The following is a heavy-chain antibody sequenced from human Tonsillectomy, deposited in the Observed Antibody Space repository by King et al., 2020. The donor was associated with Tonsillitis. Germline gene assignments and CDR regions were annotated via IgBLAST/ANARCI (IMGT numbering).Heavy chain of an antibody. J-gene: IGHJ3*02. D-gene: IGHD7-27*01. Sequence: DVQLVESGGGLVQPGGSLRLSCAASGFTFSNYAMSWVRQAPGKGLEWVSVISGSGGSTYYADFVKGRFTISRDNSNNTLYLQMYSLRAEDTAVYYCAKDLENWGLGYDAFDIWGQGTMVTVSS. V-gene: IGHV3-23*04. CDR1: GFTFSNYA. CDR2: ISGSGGST. CDR3: AKDLENWGLGYDAFDI.